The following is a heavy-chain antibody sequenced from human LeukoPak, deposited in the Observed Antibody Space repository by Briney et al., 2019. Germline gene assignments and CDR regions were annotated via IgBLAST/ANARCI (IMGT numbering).Heavy chain of an antibody. CDR1: GGTFSNYA. CDR2: IIPLFGTA. V-gene: IGHV1-69*05. CDR3: ARSYGSGSYYLYYYYMDV. D-gene: IGHD3-10*01. Sequence: SVKVSCKASGGTFSNYAISWVRQAPGQGLEWMGGIIPLFGTANYAQKFQGRVTITTDESTSTAYMELSSLRSEDTAVYYCARSYGSGSYYLYYYYMDVWGKGTTVTVSS. J-gene: IGHJ6*03.